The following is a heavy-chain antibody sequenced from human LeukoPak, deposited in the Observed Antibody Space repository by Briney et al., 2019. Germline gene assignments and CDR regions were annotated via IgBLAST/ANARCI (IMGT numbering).Heavy chain of an antibody. CDR1: GFTFTNYE. J-gene: IGHJ4*02. CDR2: ISSSGSTI. D-gene: IGHD3-3*01. CDR3: ARDYRESAIFGVVYGIDY. Sequence: PGRSLGLSCAASGFTFTNYEMNWVRQAPGKGLEWVSYISSSGSTIYYADSVKGRFTVSRDNAKSSLFLQMNSLRAEDTAIYYCARDYRESAIFGVVYGIDYWGQGTLVTVSS. V-gene: IGHV3-48*03.